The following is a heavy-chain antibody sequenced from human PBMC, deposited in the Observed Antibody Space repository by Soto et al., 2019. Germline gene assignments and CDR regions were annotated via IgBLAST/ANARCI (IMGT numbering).Heavy chain of an antibody. Sequence: QVQLVQSGAEVKKPGASVKVSCKASGYTFTSHDINWMRQATGQGLEWMGWMNPNSGHTNYAQKFQGRVTMTRDTSISTAYMELTNRRSEDTAIYYCASDMSNTWGQGTLVTVSS. J-gene: IGHJ5*02. CDR3: ASDMSNT. D-gene: IGHD3-9*01. CDR2: MNPNSGHT. V-gene: IGHV1-8*01. CDR1: GYTFTSHD.